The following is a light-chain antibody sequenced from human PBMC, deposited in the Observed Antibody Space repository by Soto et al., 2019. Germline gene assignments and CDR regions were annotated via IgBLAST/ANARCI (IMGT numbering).Light chain of an antibody. CDR3: CSYTSTSTWV. CDR2: EVT. V-gene: IGLV2-14*01. Sequence: QSVLTQPASVSGSPGQSITISCTGTNSDVGAYNFVSWYQHHPDNAPKLLIYEVTNRPSGVSARFSGSKSANTAYLTISGLQPEDEAHYYCCSYTSTSTWVFGGGTKLTVL. J-gene: IGLJ3*02. CDR1: NSDVGAYNF.